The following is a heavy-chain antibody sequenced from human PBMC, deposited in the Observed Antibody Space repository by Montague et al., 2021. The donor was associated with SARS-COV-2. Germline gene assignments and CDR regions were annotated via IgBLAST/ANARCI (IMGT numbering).Heavy chain of an antibody. J-gene: IGHJ4*01. D-gene: IGHD3-16*01. V-gene: IGHV4-59*13. CDR2: IYYNEKT. CDR1: GASITTYY. CDR3: AGGQQMNYFDF. Sequence: SETLSLTCAVSGASITTYYWSWIRQPPGQGLEWIGHIYYNEKTNXNPSLKSRVTISMDTPKNHFSLKVTSVTAADTALYFCAGGQQMNYFDFWGQGTLVTVSS.